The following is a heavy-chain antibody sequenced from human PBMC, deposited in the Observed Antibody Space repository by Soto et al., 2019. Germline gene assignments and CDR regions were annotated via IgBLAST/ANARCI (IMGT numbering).Heavy chain of an antibody. CDR3: SCHGITGTWVYSYGIDV. CDR1: GGTFSSYA. D-gene: IGHD1-7*01. CDR2: IIPIFGTA. J-gene: IGHJ6*02. Sequence: QVQLVQSGAEVKKPGSSVKVSCKASGGTFSSYAISWVRQAPGQGLEWMGGIIPIFGTANYAQKFQGRVTITADESTSTDYMELSSLRSEDTAVDYCSCHGITGTWVYSYGIDVWGQGTTVTVSS. V-gene: IGHV1-69*12.